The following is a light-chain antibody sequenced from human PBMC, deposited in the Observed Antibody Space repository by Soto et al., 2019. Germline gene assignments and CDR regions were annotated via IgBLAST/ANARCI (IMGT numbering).Light chain of an antibody. CDR3: SSYAGTDNFYV. J-gene: IGLJ1*01. CDR2: EVS. Sequence: QSVLTQPPSASGSPGQSVTISCTGTSSDVGGYNYVSWYQQHPGKAPKLMIYEVSKRPSGVPDRFSGSKSANTASLTVSGLQAEDEADYYSSSYAGTDNFYVFGTGTKVTVL. V-gene: IGLV2-8*01. CDR1: SSDVGGYNY.